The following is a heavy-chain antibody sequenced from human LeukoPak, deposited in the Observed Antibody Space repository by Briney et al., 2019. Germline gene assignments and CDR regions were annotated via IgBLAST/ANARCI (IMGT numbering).Heavy chain of an antibody. CDR2: INHSGST. V-gene: IGHV4-34*01. CDR1: GGSFSGYY. D-gene: IGHD6-13*01. CDR3: ARGDARSSSWYNWFDP. J-gene: IGHJ5*02. Sequence: SETLSHTCAVYGGSFSGYYWSWIRQPPGKGLEWIGEINHSGSTNYNPSLKSRVTISVDTSKNQFSLKLSSVTAADTAVYYCARGDARSSSWYNWFDPWGQGTLVTVSS.